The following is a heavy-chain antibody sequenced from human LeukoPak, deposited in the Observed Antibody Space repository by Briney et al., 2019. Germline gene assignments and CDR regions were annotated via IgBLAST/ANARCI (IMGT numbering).Heavy chain of an antibody. V-gene: IGHV3-7*03. D-gene: IGHD3-22*01. J-gene: IGHJ4*02. CDR2: INQDTSEK. Sequence: GGSLRLSCAASGFIFSSYWMSWVRQAPGKGLEWVANINQDTSEKYYVDSVKGRFTISRDNAKNSLYLQMNSLRAEDTALYYCAREVEYYYDSSGYYPFDYWGQGTLVTVSS. CDR3: AREVEYYYDSSGYYPFDY. CDR1: GFIFSSYW.